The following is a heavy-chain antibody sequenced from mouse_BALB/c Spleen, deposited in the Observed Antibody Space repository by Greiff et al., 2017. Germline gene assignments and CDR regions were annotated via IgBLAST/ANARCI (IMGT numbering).Heavy chain of an antibody. V-gene: IGHV1-5*01. CDR1: GYTFTSYW. J-gene: IGHJ1*01. CDR2: IYPGNSDT. D-gene: IGHD2-3*01. Sequence: VQLKQSGTVLARPGASVKMSCKASGYTFTSYWMHWVKQRPGQGLEWIGAIYPGNSDTSYNQKFKGKAKLTAVTSTSTAYMELSSLTNEDSAVYYCTRFGYYFSYWYFDVWGAGTTVTVSS. CDR3: TRFGYYFSYWYFDV.